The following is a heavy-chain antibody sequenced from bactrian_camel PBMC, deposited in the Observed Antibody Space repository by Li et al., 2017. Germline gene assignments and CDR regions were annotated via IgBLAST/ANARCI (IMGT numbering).Heavy chain of an antibody. J-gene: IGHJ6*01. Sequence: HVQLVESGGGSVQAGGSLRLSCEASDSSSNCMGWFRQAGKAREWVASIYDTGSGSRDTVYADSVKGRFTISLDSAKNTAYLQMNSLKPEDTAMYYCAAVSFGTCTVRAGVDDFGSWGQGTRSPSP. CDR3: AAVSFGTCTVRAGVDDFGS. CDR1: DSSSNC. V-gene: IGHV3S54*01. CDR2: IYDTGSGSRDT. D-gene: IGHD6*01.